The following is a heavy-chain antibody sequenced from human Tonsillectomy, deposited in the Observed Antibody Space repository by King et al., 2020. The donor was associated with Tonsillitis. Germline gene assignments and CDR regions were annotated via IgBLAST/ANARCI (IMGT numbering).Heavy chain of an antibody. J-gene: IGHJ4*02. D-gene: IGHD3-22*01. V-gene: IGHV1-2*02. CDR3: ARIVRYDASGYPTDY. CDR1: GYTFTGYY. CDR2: INPNSGGT. Sequence: QLVQSGAEVRKPGASVKVACKASGYTFTGYYIHWVRQAPGQGLEWMGWINPNSGGTDYAQKFQGRVTMTRDTSISTAYMELSRLSSDDTAVYYCARIVRYDASGYPTDYWGQGTLVTVSS.